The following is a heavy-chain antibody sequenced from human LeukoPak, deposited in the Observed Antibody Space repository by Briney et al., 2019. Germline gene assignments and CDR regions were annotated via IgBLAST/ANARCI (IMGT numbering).Heavy chain of an antibody. D-gene: IGHD5-12*01. CDR2: INHSANT. V-gene: IGHV4-34*01. CDR3: ARGRYSGFFDY. J-gene: IGHJ4*02. CDR1: GESFSGYY. Sequence: PSETLSLTCVVYGESFSGYYWTWIRQPPGKGLEWIGEINHSANTHYNPSLKSRVTISLDTSKSQFSLNLSSVTAADTAVFYCARGRYSGFFDYWGQGTLVTVSS.